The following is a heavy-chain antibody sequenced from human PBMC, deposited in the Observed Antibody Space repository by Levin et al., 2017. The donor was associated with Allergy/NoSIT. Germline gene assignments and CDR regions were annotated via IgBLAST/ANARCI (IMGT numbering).Heavy chain of an antibody. J-gene: IGHJ5*02. V-gene: IGHV1-69*01. D-gene: IGHD2-8*01. CDR1: GGTFSNYA. CDR3: ARTHTQYCSNGACSYRWFDP. CDR2: VIPIFGTA. Sequence: KAGESLKISCKASGGTFSNYAISWVRQAPGQGLEWMGGVIPIFGTANYAQKFQGRVTITADESTSTAYMELSGLRSEDTAVYFCARTHTQYCSNGACSYRWFDPWGQGTLVTVSS.